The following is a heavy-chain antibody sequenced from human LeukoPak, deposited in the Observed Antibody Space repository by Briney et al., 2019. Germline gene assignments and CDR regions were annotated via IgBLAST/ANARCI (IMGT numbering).Heavy chain of an antibody. Sequence: GGSLRLSCAASGFTFSAYAISWVRQAPGKGLEWVSAISGSGGITYYADSVKGRFTISSGNSKNTLYLQMNSLRAEDTAVYYCAKHDPRRVVITNWFDPWGQGTLVTVSS. CDR1: GFTFSAYA. J-gene: IGHJ5*02. CDR2: ISGSGGIT. D-gene: IGHD3-22*01. CDR3: AKHDPRRVVITNWFDP. V-gene: IGHV3-23*01.